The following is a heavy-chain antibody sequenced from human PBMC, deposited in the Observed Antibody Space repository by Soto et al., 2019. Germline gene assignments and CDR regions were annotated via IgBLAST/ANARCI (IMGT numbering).Heavy chain of an antibody. CDR2: TSAYNGNT. Sequence: QVQLVQSGAEVKKPGASVKVSCKASGYTFTSYGISWVRQAPGQGLEWMGWTSAYNGNTNYAQKLQGRVTMTTDTSTSTAYMELRSLRSDDTAVYYCARDYGDYGAGTYYYYYYGMDVWGQGTTVTVAS. V-gene: IGHV1-18*01. J-gene: IGHJ6*02. CDR3: ARDYGDYGAGTYYYYYYGMDV. CDR1: GYTFTSYG. D-gene: IGHD4-17*01.